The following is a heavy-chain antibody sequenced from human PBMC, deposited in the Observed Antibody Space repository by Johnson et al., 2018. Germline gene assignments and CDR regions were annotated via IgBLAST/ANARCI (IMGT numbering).Heavy chain of an antibody. CDR2: IYYSGST. D-gene: IGHD3-10*01. CDR1: GGSISSYY. V-gene: IGHV4-59*01. J-gene: IGHJ6*02. CDR3: PGLYYYGSSYGMDV. Sequence: QEGLQEAGPGLVKPSETLSLSCPVSGGSISSYYWSWIRPPPGKGLEWLGYIYYSGSTNYNTSLKSRVTISVDTSKNPFSLKLSSVTAADPAVYYCPGLYYYGSSYGMDVWGQGTTVTVSS.